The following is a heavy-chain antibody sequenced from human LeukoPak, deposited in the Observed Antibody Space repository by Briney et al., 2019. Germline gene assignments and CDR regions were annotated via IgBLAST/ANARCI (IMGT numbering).Heavy chain of an antibody. CDR2: IYSGGST. D-gene: IGHD6-13*01. CDR3: ARGRGSSSWFDVVRFDY. J-gene: IGHJ4*02. V-gene: IGHV3-66*01. CDR1: GFTVSSNY. Sequence: GGSLRLSCAASGFTVSSNYMSWVRQAPGKGLEWVSVIYSGGSTYYADSVKGRFTISRDNSKNTLYLQMNSLRAEDTAVYYCARGRGSSSWFDVVRFDYWGQGTLVTVSS.